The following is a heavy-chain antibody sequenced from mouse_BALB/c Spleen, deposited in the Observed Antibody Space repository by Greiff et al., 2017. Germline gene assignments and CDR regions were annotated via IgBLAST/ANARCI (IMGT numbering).Heavy chain of an antibody. CDR2: IYPGNGDT. V-gene: IGHV1-12*01. CDR3: ARGGYYGSSDY. Sequence: LQQPGAELVKPGASVKMSCKASGYTFTSYNMHWVKQTPGQGLEWIGAIYPGNGDTSYNQKFKGKATLTADKSSSTAYMQLSSLTSEDSAVYYCARGGYYGSSDYWGQGTTLTVSS. D-gene: IGHD1-1*01. J-gene: IGHJ2*01. CDR1: GYTFTSYN.